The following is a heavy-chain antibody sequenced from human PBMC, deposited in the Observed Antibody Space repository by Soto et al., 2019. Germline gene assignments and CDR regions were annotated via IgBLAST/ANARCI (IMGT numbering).Heavy chain of an antibody. J-gene: IGHJ6*03. D-gene: IGHD3-3*01. CDR1: GYTFINYY. CDR3: ARHVVITIFGRYYYYMDV. Sequence: ASVKVSCKASGYTFINYYIHWVRQAPGQGLEWMAIINPMGGSTNYAQEFQGRVTLTSDTSTSTVYMELSSLRFEDTALFFFARHVVITIFGRYYYYMDVWGKGTTVTVSS. V-gene: IGHV1-46*01. CDR2: INPMGGST.